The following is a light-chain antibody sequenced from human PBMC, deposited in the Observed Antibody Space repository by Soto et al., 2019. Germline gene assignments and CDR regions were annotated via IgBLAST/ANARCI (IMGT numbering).Light chain of an antibody. J-gene: IGLJ2*01. V-gene: IGLV2-23*02. Sequence: QSVLTQPASVSGSPGQSITISCTGTSSDVGGYYRVSWYQQHPGKAPKLLIYEVNERPSGVSNRFSGSKSANMASLTISGLQAEDEADYYCCSYAGSDTLLFGGGTKRTVL. CDR1: SSDVGGYYR. CDR3: CSYAGSDTLL. CDR2: EVN.